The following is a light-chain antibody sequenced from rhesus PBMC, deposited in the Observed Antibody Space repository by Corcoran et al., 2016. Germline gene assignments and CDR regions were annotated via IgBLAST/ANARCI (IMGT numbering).Light chain of an antibody. CDR2: EVS. V-gene: IGLV2-13*03. CDR3: CSYANSNTYI. CDR1: SSDIGGYNR. J-gene: IGLJ1*01. Sequence: QAAPTQSPSVSGSPGQSVTISCTGTSSDIGGYNRVSWYQQHPGKAPKLVIFEVSKRPSGVSDRFSGSKSGNTASLTISGLQTEDEADYYCCSYANSNTYIFGFGTRLTVL.